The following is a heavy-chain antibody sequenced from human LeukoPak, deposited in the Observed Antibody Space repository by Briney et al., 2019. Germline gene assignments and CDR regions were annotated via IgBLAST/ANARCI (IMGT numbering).Heavy chain of an antibody. CDR1: GYTFTSYY. V-gene: IGHV1-46*01. D-gene: IGHD4-17*01. Sequence: ASVKVSCKAPGYTFTSYYMHWVRQAPGQGLEWMGIINPSGGSTSYAQKFQGRVTMTRDTSTSTVYMELSSLRSEDTAVYYCARVWGTTGYFDYWGQGTLVTVSS. CDR2: INPSGGST. J-gene: IGHJ4*02. CDR3: ARVWGTTGYFDY.